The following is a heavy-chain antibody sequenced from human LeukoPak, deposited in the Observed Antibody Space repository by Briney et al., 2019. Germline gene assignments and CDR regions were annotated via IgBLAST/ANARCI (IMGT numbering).Heavy chain of an antibody. D-gene: IGHD3-22*01. CDR1: GGSISSSGYY. V-gene: IGHV4-39*01. CDR2: IYYSGST. J-gene: IGHJ6*02. Sequence: SETLSLTCTVSGGSISSSGYYWGWIRQPPGKGLEWIGSIYYSGSTYYNPSLKSRVTISVDTSKNQFSLKLSSVTAADTAVYYCARDSSGYYWGGYYYYGMDVWGQGTTVTVSS. CDR3: ARDSSGYYWGGYYYYGMDV.